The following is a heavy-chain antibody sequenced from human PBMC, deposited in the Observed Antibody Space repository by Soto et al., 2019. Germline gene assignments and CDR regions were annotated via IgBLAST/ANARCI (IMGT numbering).Heavy chain of an antibody. CDR1: GGSFSGYY. Sequence: QVQLQQWGAGLLKPSETLSLTCAVYGGSFSGYYWSWIRQPPGKGLEWIGEINHSGSTNYNPSLKGRLPLSLDPSKNRFPLRLGSVTAADTAVYYGARRSSLRPLAPGPFDYWGQGTLSPSPQ. CDR3: ARRSSLRPLAPGPFDY. D-gene: IGHD2-2*01. V-gene: IGHV4-34*01. CDR2: INHSGST. J-gene: IGHJ4*02.